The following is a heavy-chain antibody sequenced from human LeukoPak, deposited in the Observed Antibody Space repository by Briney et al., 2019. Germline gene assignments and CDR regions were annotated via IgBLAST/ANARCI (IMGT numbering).Heavy chain of an antibody. CDR3: GGGDSQGALDY. CDR2: IYYSGST. J-gene: IGHJ4*02. V-gene: IGHV4-31*03. CDR1: GGSISSGGYY. Sequence: SETLSLTCTVSGGSISSGGYYWSWIRQHPGKGLEWIGYIYYSGSTYYNPSLKSRVTISVDTSKNQFSLKLSSVTAADTAVYYGGGGDSQGALDYWGQGTLVTVSS. D-gene: IGHD3-16*01.